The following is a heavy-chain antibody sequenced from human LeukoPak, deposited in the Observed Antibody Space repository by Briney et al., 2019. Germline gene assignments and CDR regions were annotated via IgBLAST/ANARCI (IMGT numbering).Heavy chain of an antibody. J-gene: IGHJ4*02. V-gene: IGHV3-7*01. D-gene: IGHD6-13*01. CDR2: IKQDGSEK. CDR3: AAAPSFDY. Sequence: GGSLRLSCAASGFTFSSSWMSWVRQAPGKGLEWVANIKQDGSEKYYVDSVKGRFTISRDNAKNSLYLQMNSLRAEDTAVYYCAAAPSFDYWGQGTLVTVSS. CDR1: GFTFSSSW.